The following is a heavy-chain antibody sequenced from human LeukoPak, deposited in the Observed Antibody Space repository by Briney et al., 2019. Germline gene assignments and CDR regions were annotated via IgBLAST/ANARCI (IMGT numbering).Heavy chain of an antibody. CDR1: DGSISSFC. Sequence: SETLSLTCSVSDGSISSFCWSWIRQPPGKGLEWIGYIYYSGSTNYNPSLKSRVTISVDTSKNQFSLKLSSVTAADTAVYYCARGYSSSWSNWFDPWGQGTLVTVSS. D-gene: IGHD6-13*01. CDR3: ARGYSSSWSNWFDP. J-gene: IGHJ5*02. V-gene: IGHV4-59*01. CDR2: IYYSGST.